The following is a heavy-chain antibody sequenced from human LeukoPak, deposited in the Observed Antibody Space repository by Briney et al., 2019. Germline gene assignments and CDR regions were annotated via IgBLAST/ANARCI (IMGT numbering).Heavy chain of an antibody. D-gene: IGHD3-3*01. CDR3: ARQLFGYDFWSGYYQDYLDY. Sequence: SETLSLTCTVSGGSISSYYWSWIRQPPGKGLGWVGYIYYSGSTNYNPSLTSRVTISVDTSKTQFSLKVSSVTAADTAVYYCARQLFGYDFWSGYYQDYLDYWGQGTLVTVSS. J-gene: IGHJ4*02. CDR2: IYYSGST. V-gene: IGHV4-59*01. CDR1: GGSISSYY.